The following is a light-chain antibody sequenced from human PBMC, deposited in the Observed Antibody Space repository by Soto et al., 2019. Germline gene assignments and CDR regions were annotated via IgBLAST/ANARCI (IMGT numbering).Light chain of an antibody. CDR1: SSDVGAYNY. CDR2: EVS. V-gene: IGLV2-8*01. Sequence: QSALTQPPSASGSPGQSVTISCTGTSSDVGAYNYVSWYQQHPGKAPRLMIYEVSGRPSGVPDRFSGSKSGITASLTVSGLQAEDEADYYCASYAGSSNFVFGTGTKVTVL. J-gene: IGLJ1*01. CDR3: ASYAGSSNFV.